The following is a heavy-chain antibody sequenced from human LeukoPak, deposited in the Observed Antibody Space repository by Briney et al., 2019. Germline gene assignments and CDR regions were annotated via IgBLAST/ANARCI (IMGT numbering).Heavy chain of an antibody. Sequence: EGSLRLSCVASGFTFSSYSMSWVRQAPGKGLEWVSWISSSSSTIYYAASVKGRFTISRDNAKNSLDLQMNSLRAEDTAVYYCARNREPPTYYYYYMDVWGKGTTVTVSS. CDR3: ARNREPPTYYYYYMDV. CDR1: GFTFSSYS. D-gene: IGHD1-26*01. CDR2: ISSSSSTI. V-gene: IGHV3-48*04. J-gene: IGHJ6*03.